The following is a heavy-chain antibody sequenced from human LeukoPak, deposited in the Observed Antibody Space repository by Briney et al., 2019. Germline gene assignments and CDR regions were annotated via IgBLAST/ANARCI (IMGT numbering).Heavy chain of an antibody. CDR2: IYYSGST. CDR3: ASTSGYYGPFDY. CDR1: GGSISSYY. D-gene: IGHD3-22*01. Sequence: SETLSLTCTVSGGSISSYYWSWIRQPPGKGLEWIGYIYYSGSTNYNPSLKSRVTISVDTSKNQFSLKLSSVTAADTAVYYCASTSGYYGPFDYWGQGTLVTVSS. V-gene: IGHV4-59*01. J-gene: IGHJ4*02.